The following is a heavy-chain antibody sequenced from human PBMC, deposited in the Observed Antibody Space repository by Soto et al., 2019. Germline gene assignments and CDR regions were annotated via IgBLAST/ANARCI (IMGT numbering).Heavy chain of an antibody. CDR1: GFTFNSYA. CDR2: ISGSGDST. J-gene: IGHJ1*01. CDR3: AKDVYYDTTYPEYFQH. V-gene: IGHV3-23*01. D-gene: IGHD3-9*01. Sequence: VQLLESGGGLVQPGGSLRVSCAASGFTFNSYALSWVRQAPGKGLEWVAGISGSGDSTYYADSVKGRFIISRDKAKTTLYLQMNSLRVEDTAVYYCAKDVYYDTTYPEYFQHWGQGTLVTVSS.